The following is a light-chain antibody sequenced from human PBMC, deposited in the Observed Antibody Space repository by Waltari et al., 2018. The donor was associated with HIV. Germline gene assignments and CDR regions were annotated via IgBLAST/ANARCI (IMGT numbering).Light chain of an antibody. CDR3: CSYAGSSTHV. Sequence: QSALTQPASVSGSPGQSITISCTGTSSDVGSDNLVSWYQQHPGKAPKLMIYEVSKRPSGVSNRFSGSKSGNTASLTISGLQAEDEADYYCCSYAGSSTHVFGSGTKVTVL. CDR1: SSDVGSDNL. CDR2: EVS. V-gene: IGLV2-23*02. J-gene: IGLJ1*01.